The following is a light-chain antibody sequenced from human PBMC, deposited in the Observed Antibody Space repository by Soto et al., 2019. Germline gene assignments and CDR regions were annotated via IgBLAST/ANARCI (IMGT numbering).Light chain of an antibody. Sequence: EIVLTQSPGTLSLSPGERATLSCRASQSVSSSYLAWYQQKPGQAPRLLIYGASSRATGIPDRFSGSGAGTDFTLTISRLEPDDFGVYYCQQYGSSRPFTFGGGTMVEIK. CDR2: GAS. CDR3: QQYGSSRPFT. J-gene: IGKJ4*01. CDR1: QSVSSSY. V-gene: IGKV3-20*01.